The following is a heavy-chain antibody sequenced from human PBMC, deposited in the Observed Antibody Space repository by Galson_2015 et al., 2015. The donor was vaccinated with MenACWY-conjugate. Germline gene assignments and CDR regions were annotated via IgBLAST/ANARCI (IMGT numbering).Heavy chain of an antibody. J-gene: IGHJ5*02. CDR2: ISGDSTYT. V-gene: IGHV3-21*06. Sequence: SLRLSCAGSGFSFSGYYMNWVRQAPGKGLEWVSSISGDSTYTYYADSVRGRFTISRDNAKNSVFLQMDSLKDEDTAVYYCARTAGLEGGGLRFLEYLLSHTNWFQPWGQGTFVTVSS. CDR1: GFSFSGYY. CDR3: ARTAGLEGGGLRFLEYLLSHTNWFQP. D-gene: IGHD3-3*01.